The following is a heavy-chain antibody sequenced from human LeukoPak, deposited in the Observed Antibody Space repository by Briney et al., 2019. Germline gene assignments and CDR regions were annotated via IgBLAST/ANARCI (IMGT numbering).Heavy chain of an antibody. D-gene: IGHD3-3*01. V-gene: IGHV4-59*01. CDR2: IYYSGST. J-gene: IGHJ4*02. CDR3: ARGVVKALAY. Sequence: PSETLSLTCTVSGGSISSYYWSWIRQPPGKGLEWIGYIYYSGSTNYNPSLKSRVTISVDTSKNQFSLKLSSVTAADTAVYYCARGVVKALAYWGQGTLVTVSS. CDR1: GGSISSYY.